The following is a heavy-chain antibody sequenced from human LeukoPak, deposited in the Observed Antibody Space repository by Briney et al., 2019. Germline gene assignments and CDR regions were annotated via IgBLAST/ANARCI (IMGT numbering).Heavy chain of an antibody. J-gene: IGHJ4*02. D-gene: IGHD1-26*01. CDR2: ISGSGGST. V-gene: IGHV3-23*01. CDR1: GFTFSGYA. CDR3: ANRVGATQTYFDH. Sequence: PGGSLRLSCAASGFTFSGYAMSWVRQAPGKGLEWVSAISGSGGSTYYADSVKGRFTISRDNSKNTLYLQMNSLRAEDTAVYYCANRVGATQTYFDHWGQGTLVTVSS.